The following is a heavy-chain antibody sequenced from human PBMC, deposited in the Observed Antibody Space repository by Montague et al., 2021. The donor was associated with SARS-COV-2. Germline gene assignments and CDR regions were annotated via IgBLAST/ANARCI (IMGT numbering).Heavy chain of an antibody. D-gene: IGHD4-23*01. Sequence: SETRSLTCTVSGGSVSSRSYYWGWIRQPPGKGLEWIGSIYYSGSTHYNPSLKSRVTISVDTSKNQFSLKLSSVTAVDTAVYYCARRGDYGGPRFDYWGQGTLVSVSS. J-gene: IGHJ4*02. CDR1: GGSVSSRSYY. V-gene: IGHV4-39*01. CDR2: IYYSGST. CDR3: ARRGDYGGPRFDY.